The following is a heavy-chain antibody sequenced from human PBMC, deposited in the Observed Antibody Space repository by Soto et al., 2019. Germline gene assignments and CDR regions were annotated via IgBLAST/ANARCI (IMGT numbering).Heavy chain of an antibody. J-gene: IGHJ6*02. CDR1: GFSLSTPAVG. Sequence: QITLKESGPTLVKPTETLTLTCTFSGFSLSTPAVGVAWIRQPPGKALEWLALIYWDNDKTYTPSLKTSLTFSRGTSKNLVALTMTTIDPVDTATYFCAHSFGEIRCRYYLFFGLDVWGQGTPVTVSS. V-gene: IGHV2-5*02. CDR3: AHSFGEIRCRYYLFFGLDV. CDR2: IYWDNDK. D-gene: IGHD3-3*01.